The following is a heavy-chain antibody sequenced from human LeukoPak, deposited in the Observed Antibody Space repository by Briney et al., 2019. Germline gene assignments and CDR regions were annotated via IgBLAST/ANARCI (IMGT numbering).Heavy chain of an antibody. J-gene: IGHJ4*02. CDR2: IYSGGST. D-gene: IGHD4-17*01. V-gene: IGHV3-66*02. CDR3: ARGPLDYGDYTFDY. CDR1: GFTVSSNY. Sequence: PGGSLRLSCAASGFTVSSNYMSWVRQAPGPGLERVSVIYSGGSTYYADSVKGRFSITTDNSKNTLYLQMNSLRAEDTAVYYCARGPLDYGDYTFDYWGQGTLVTVSS.